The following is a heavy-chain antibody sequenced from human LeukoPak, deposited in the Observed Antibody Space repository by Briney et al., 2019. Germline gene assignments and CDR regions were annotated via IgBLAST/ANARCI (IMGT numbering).Heavy chain of an antibody. CDR1: GGSFSGYY. Sequence: SETLSLTCAVYGGSFSGYYWSWIRQPPGKGLEWIGEINHSRSTNYNPSLKSRVTISVDTSKNQFFLKLSSVTAADTAVYYCARDGEWLLFDYWGQGTLVTVSS. CDR2: INHSRST. V-gene: IGHV4-34*01. CDR3: ARDGEWLLFDY. J-gene: IGHJ4*02. D-gene: IGHD3-3*01.